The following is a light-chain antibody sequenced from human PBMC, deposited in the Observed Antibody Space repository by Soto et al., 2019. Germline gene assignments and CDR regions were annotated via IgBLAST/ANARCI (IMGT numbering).Light chain of an antibody. CDR1: TSKIGTNA. CDR2: YSN. V-gene: IGLV1-47*01. CDR3: AAWDARLRGYV. Sequence: QSALAQSASASGTPGQRVTISCSGGTSKIGTNAVYWFQLLPGTAPKLLIYYSNHRPSGISDRFSGSKSGTSASLAISGLRPEEEADYYCAAWDARLRGYVFATGTKVTVL. J-gene: IGLJ1*01.